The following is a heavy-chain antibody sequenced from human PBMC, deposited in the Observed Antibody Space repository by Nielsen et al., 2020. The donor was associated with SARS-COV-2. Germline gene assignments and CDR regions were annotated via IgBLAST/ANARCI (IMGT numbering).Heavy chain of an antibody. CDR1: GFTFSSYE. Sequence: GGSLRLSCAASGFTFSSYEMNWVRQAPGKGLEWVSYISSSGSTIYYADSVEGRFTISRDNAKNSLYLQMNSLRAEDTAVYYCASGSGGYYGMDVWGQGTTVTVSS. J-gene: IGHJ6*02. CDR3: ASGSGGYYGMDV. CDR2: ISSSGSTI. D-gene: IGHD1-26*01. V-gene: IGHV3-48*03.